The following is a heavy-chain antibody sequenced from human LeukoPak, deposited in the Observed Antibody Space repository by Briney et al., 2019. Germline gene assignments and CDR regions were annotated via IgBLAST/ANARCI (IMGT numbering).Heavy chain of an antibody. J-gene: IGHJ6*03. V-gene: IGHV4-59*01. D-gene: IGHD2-2*01. CDR3: ARSRYYYYYYMDV. CDR1: GGSISSYY. CDR2: IYYSGST. Sequence: SETQSLTCTVSGGSISSYYWSWIRQPPGKGLEWIGYIYYSGSTNYNPSLKSRVTISVDTSKNLFSLKLSSVTAADTAVYYCARSRYYYYYYMDVWGKGTTVTVSS.